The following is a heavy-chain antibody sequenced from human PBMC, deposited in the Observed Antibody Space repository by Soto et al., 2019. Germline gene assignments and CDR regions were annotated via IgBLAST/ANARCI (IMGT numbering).Heavy chain of an antibody. V-gene: IGHV3-74*01. D-gene: IGHD3-3*01. Sequence: PGGSLRLSCAASGFTFSSYWMHWVRQAPGKGLVWVSRIISDGSSTSYADSVKGRFTISRDNAKNTLYLQMNSLRAEDTAVYYCARAYYDFWSGYSDYYYYYMDVWGKGTTVTVSS. CDR3: ARAYYDFWSGYSDYYYYYMDV. CDR1: GFTFSSYW. CDR2: IISDGSST. J-gene: IGHJ6*03.